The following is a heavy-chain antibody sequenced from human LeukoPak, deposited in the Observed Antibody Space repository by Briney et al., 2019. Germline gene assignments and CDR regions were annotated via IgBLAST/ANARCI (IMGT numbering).Heavy chain of an antibody. V-gene: IGHV2-5*02. CDR2: IYWDDDK. CDR1: GFSLSTSGVG. Sequence: ESGPTLVNPTQTLTLTCTFSGFSLSTSGVGVGWIRQPPGKALEWLALIYWDDDKRYSPSLKSRLTITKDTSKNQVVLTMTNMDPVDTATYYCAHRGTAKRLAAADWFDPWGQGTLVTVSS. D-gene: IGHD6-13*01. CDR3: AHRGTAKRLAAADWFDP. J-gene: IGHJ5*02.